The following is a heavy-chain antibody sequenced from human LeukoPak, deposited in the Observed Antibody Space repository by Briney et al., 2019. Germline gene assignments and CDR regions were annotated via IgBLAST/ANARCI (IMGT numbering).Heavy chain of an antibody. CDR2: VSSSSSTI. CDR3: ARDLDPDWPDFDY. D-gene: IGHD3/OR15-3a*01. V-gene: IGHV3-48*04. CDR1: GFTFSSYS. J-gene: IGHJ4*02. Sequence: GGSLRLSCAASGFTFSSYSMNWVRQAPGKGLEWVSYVSSSSSTIYYADSVKGRFTISRDNAKNSLYLQMNSLRAEDTALYYCARDLDPDWPDFDYWGQGTLVTVSS.